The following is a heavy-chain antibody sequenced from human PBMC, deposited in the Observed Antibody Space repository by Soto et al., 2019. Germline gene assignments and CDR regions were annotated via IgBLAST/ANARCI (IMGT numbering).Heavy chain of an antibody. CDR3: AKTGQVDTAMVKSLAFDY. J-gene: IGHJ4*02. CDR1: GFTFSSYA. V-gene: IGHV3-23*01. D-gene: IGHD5-18*01. CDR2: ISGSGGST. Sequence: GGSLRLSCAASGFTFSSYAMSWVRQAPGKGLEWVSAISGSGGSTYYADSVKGRFTISRDNSKNTLYLQMNSLRAEDTAVYYCAKTGQVDTAMVKSLAFDYWGQGTLVTVSS.